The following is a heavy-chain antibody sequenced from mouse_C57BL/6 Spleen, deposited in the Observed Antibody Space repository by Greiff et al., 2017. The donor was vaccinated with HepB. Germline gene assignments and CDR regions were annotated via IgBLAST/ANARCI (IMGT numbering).Heavy chain of an antibody. D-gene: IGHD1-1*01. CDR2: IVHNSGGT. CDR1: GYTFTSYW. J-gene: IGHJ2*01. CDR3: ARSTTVVADFDY. V-gene: IGHV1-72*01. Sequence: QVQLQQPGAELVKPGASVKLSCKASGYTFTSYWMHWVKQRPGRGLEWIGRIVHNSGGTKYNEKFKSKATLTVDKPSSTAYMQLSSLTSEDSAVYYCARSTTVVADFDYWGQGTTLTVSS.